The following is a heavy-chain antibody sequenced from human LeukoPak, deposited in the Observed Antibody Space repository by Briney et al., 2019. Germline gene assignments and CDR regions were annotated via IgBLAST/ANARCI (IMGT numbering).Heavy chain of an antibody. D-gene: IGHD5-12*01. J-gene: IGHJ4*02. V-gene: IGHV4-59*10. Sequence: SETLSLTCAVYGGSFSGYYWSWIRQPAGKGLEWIGRIYTSGSTNYNPSLKSRVTISVDTSKNQFSLKLSSVTAADTAVYYCARSGGYSGYDLDYWGQGTLVTVSS. CDR2: IYTSGST. CDR3: ARSGGYSGYDLDY. CDR1: GGSFSGYY.